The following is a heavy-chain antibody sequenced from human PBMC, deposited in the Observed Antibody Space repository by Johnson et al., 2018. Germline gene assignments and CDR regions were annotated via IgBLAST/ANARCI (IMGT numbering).Heavy chain of an antibody. CDR3: ARDKAPYYFDWYFQF. Sequence: QVQLQESGGGAVQXGRSLRLSCVASGFTFGDFVMYWVRQAPGKGLEWVTAISSDGRNTYYADSVRGRFTISRDNAKNTLHLQMNSLRPEATAVYYCARDKAPYYFDWYFQFWGQGTLVTV. CDR1: GFTFGDFV. D-gene: IGHD3-22*01. V-gene: IGHV3-30*03. J-gene: IGHJ1*01. CDR2: ISSDGRNT.